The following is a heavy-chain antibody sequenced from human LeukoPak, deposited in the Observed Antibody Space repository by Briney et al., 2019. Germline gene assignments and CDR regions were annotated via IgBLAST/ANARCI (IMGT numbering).Heavy chain of an antibody. D-gene: IGHD4-17*01. J-gene: IGHJ6*02. CDR1: GYKFIDNY. V-gene: IGHV1-2*02. CDR3: AREGGGPEYGVYYGLDV. Sequence: ASVKVSCKASGYKFIDNYVHWVRQAPGQGLEWMGWITPYSGGTNYAQNFQGRVTMTRDTSISTAYMELSNLRSDDTAIYYCAREGGGPEYGVYYGLDVWGQGTTVTVSS. CDR2: ITPYSGGT.